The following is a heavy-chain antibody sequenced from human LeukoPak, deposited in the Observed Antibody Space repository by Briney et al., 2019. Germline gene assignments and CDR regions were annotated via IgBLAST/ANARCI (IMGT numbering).Heavy chain of an antibody. D-gene: IGHD1-20*01. J-gene: IGHJ4*02. V-gene: IGHV4-59*01. CDR1: GASISSYW. CDR3: ARGGSNWFPGY. CDR2: IYHSGNT. Sequence: PSETLSLTCTVSGASISSYWWSWIRQHPGKGLEWIGYIYHSGNTNYNPSLNSRVIISLDTSKNQLSLKLSSVTAADTAVYYCARGGSNWFPGYWGQGTLVTVSS.